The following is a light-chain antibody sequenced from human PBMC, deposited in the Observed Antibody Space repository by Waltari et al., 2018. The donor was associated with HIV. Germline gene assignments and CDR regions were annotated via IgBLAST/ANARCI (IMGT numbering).Light chain of an antibody. Sequence: QAVVTQEPSLTVSPGGTVTLTCGSSTGAVTSGHYPYWFQQKPGQAPRTLIYDTSHKHAWTPARFSGSLLGGKAAMTLAGAQPEEEAEYYCLLSYSGARPVVFGGGTKLTVL. J-gene: IGLJ2*01. CDR2: DTS. CDR3: LLSYSGARPVV. V-gene: IGLV7-46*01. CDR1: TGAVTSGHY.